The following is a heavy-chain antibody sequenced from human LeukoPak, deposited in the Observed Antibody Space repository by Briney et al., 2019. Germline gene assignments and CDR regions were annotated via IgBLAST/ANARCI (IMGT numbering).Heavy chain of an antibody. D-gene: IGHD6-13*01. Sequence: GGSLRLSCAASGFTFSDYCMSWIRQAPGKGLEWVSYISSSGSTIYYADSVKGRFTISRDNAKNSLYLQMNSLRAEDTAVYYCARGSGFWSGSSWQADYWGQGTLVTVSS. V-gene: IGHV3-11*01. CDR1: GFTFSDYC. CDR3: ARGSGFWSGSSWQADY. CDR2: ISSSGSTI. J-gene: IGHJ4*02.